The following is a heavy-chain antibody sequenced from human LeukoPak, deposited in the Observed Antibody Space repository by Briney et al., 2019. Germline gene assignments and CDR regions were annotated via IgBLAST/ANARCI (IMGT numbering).Heavy chain of an antibody. CDR2: ISAYNGNT. J-gene: IGHJ4*02. CDR1: GYTFTSYA. Sequence: AASVKVSCKASGYTFTSYAMTWVRQAPGQGPEWMGWISAYNGNTNYAQKLQGRVTMTTDTSTSTAYMELRSLRSDDTAVYYCGLNDYGDFPLDYWGQGTLVTVSS. V-gene: IGHV1-18*04. D-gene: IGHD4-17*01. CDR3: GLNDYGDFPLDY.